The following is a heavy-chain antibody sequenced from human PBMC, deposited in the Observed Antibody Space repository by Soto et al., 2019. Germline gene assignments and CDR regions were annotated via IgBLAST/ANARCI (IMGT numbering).Heavy chain of an antibody. CDR3: ARFSRGATHRWFDP. Sequence: ASVKVSCKASGYTFTSYGISWVRQAPGQGLEWMGWISAYNGNTNYAQKLQGRVTMTKETSTSTAYMELRSLRSDDTAVYYCARFSRGATHRWFDPWGQRNLVPFSP. J-gene: IGHJ5*02. CDR2: ISAYNGNT. D-gene: IGHD1-26*01. V-gene: IGHV1-18*01. CDR1: GYTFTSYG.